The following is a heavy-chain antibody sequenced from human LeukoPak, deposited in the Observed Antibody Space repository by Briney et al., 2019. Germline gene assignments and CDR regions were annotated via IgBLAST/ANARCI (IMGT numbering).Heavy chain of an antibody. D-gene: IGHD3-22*01. V-gene: IGHV3-11*01. CDR3: ARDRLGDYDHSGYYDK. J-gene: IGHJ4*02. CDR1: GFTFSDYY. Sequence: KSGGSLRLSCAASGFTFSDYYMSWIRQAPGKGLEWVSYICDSGRTIYYADSVKGRFTISRDNAKNSVYLQMNNLGAEDTAVYYCARDRLGDYDHSGYYDKWGQGTLATVSS. CDR2: ICDSGRTI.